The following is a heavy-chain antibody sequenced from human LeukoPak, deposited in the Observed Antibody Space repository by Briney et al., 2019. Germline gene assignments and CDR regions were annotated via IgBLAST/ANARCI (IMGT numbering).Heavy chain of an antibody. D-gene: IGHD5-18*01. CDR3: ARQQLQLWYD. CDR2: ISSSSGDI. J-gene: IGHJ4*02. Sequence: GGSLRLSCAASGFSFSTYSMNWVRQAPGKGPEWVSSISSSSGDIYYGDSVKGRFTISRDNAKNSLYLQMNSLRAEDTAVYYCARQQLQLWYDWGQGTLVTVSS. V-gene: IGHV3-21*01. CDR1: GFSFSTYS.